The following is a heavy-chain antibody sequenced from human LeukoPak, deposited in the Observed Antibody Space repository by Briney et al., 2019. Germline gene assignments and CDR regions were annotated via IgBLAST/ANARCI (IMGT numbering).Heavy chain of an antibody. Sequence: GASVKVSCKASGYTFTSYYMHWVRQAPGQGLEWMGIINPSGGSTSYAQKFQGRVTFTRDTSASTAYMDLSSLTSEDTTLYYCAAGRVAAADSFDYWGQGTLVTVSS. CDR1: GYTFTSYY. CDR3: AAGRVAAADSFDY. J-gene: IGHJ4*02. D-gene: IGHD6-13*01. V-gene: IGHV1-46*01. CDR2: INPSGGST.